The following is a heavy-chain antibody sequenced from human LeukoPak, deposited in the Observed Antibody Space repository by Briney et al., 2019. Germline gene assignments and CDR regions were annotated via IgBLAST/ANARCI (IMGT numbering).Heavy chain of an antibody. J-gene: IGHJ4*02. CDR2: INPNSGGT. V-gene: IGHV1-2*02. CDR3: ARYPYMGFMEYYFDY. Sequence: GASVKVSCKASGYTFTGYYMHWVRQAPGQGLEWMGWINPNSGGTNYAQKLQGRVTMTRDTSISTAYMDLSRLRSDDPAVYYCARYPYMGFMEYYFDYWGQGTLVTVSS. CDR1: GYTFTGYY. D-gene: IGHD3-16*01.